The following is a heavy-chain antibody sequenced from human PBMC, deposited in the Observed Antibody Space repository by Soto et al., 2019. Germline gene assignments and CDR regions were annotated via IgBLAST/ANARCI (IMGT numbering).Heavy chain of an antibody. D-gene: IGHD3-3*01. CDR2: IYWDDDK. CDR3: AHRVLRTVFGLVTTTAIYFDF. CDR1: GFSLTTSGVG. V-gene: IGHV2-5*02. Sequence: QITLNESGHTVVRPTETLTLTCRTSGFSLTTSGVGVGWIRQSPGKAPAWLALIYWDDDKRYSASLKTRLTITKDTSKNQVVLTVSDLDPTDTATYYCAHRVLRTVFGLVTTTAIYFDFWGQGTPVAVSS. J-gene: IGHJ4*02.